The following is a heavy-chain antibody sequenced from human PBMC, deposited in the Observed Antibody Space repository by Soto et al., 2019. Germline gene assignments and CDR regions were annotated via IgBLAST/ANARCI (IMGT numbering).Heavy chain of an antibody. CDR2: IIPIFGTA. D-gene: IGHD3-22*01. CDR1: GGTFSSYA. V-gene: IGHV1-69*13. J-gene: IGHJ5*02. Sequence: ASVKVSCKASGGTFSSYAISWVRQAPGQGLEWMGGIIPIFGTANYAQKFQGRVTITADESTSTAYMELSSLRSEDTAVYYCAGEGDSSGQVGWFDPWGQGTLVTVSS. CDR3: AGEGDSSGQVGWFDP.